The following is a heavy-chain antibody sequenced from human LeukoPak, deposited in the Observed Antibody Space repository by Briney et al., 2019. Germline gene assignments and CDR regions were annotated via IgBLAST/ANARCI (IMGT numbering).Heavy chain of an antibody. CDR2: IYSGGST. D-gene: IGHD3/OR15-3a*01. V-gene: IGHV3-53*01. CDR3: ARDWTGTGSFDY. Sequence: PGGSLRLSCAAPGFTVSSNYMSWVRQAPGKGLEWVSVIYSGGSTYYTDSVKGRFTISRDNSKNTLSLQMNTLRAEDTAIYYCARDWTGTGSFDYWGQGTLVTVSS. CDR1: GFTVSSNY. J-gene: IGHJ4*02.